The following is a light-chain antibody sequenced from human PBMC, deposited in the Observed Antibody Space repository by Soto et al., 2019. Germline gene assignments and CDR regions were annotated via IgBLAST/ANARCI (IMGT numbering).Light chain of an antibody. V-gene: IGLV1-51*01. Sequence: QSVLTQPASLSAPPGAKVTISCSGRGSNIGRNYVSWYRQFPGTAPQLLIYDDSKRHSGVPDRLSWYRYGTSASLAIAGLQPGDEAVYYCGTWDESLGAGVFGGGTKLTVL. CDR3: GTWDESLGAGV. CDR1: GSNIGRNY. CDR2: DDS. J-gene: IGLJ2*01.